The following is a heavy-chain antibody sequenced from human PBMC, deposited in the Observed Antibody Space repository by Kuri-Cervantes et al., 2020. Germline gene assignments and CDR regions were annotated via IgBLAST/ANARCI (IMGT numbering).Heavy chain of an antibody. CDR1: GYTFTSYG. J-gene: IGHJ5*02. CDR2: INPSGGST. D-gene: IGHD3-10*01. Sequence: ASVKVSCKASGYTFTSYGISWVRQAPGQGLEWMGIINPSGGSTSYAQRFQGRVTMTRDTSTSTVYMELSSLRSEDTAVYYCARVQVLLWFGADPWGQGTLVTVSS. V-gene: IGHV1-46*01. CDR3: ARVQVLLWFGADP.